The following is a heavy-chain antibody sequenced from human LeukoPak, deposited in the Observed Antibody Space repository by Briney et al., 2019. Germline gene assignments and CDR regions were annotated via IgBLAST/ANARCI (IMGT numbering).Heavy chain of an antibody. CDR2: VSTSGDNG. CDR3: ARDYYDSSGYYRDAFDI. D-gene: IGHD3-22*01. CDR1: GFTFNNYG. Sequence: PGGSLRLSCAASGFTFNNYGMNWVRQAPGKGLEWVSVVSTSGDNGYYADSVQGRFTISRDNSKNSLYLQMNSLRAEDTAVYYCARDYYDSSGYYRDAFDIWGQGTMVTVSS. V-gene: IGHV3-23*01. J-gene: IGHJ3*02.